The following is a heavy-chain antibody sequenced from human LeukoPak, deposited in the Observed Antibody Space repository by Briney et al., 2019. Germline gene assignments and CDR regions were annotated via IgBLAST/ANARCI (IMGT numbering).Heavy chain of an antibody. V-gene: IGHV3-7*01. CDR3: AREYYDFWSGLFGY. D-gene: IGHD3-3*01. CDR1: GFTFRTYC. J-gene: IGHJ4*02. Sequence: PGGSLRLSCAASGFTFRTYCMSWVRQAPGKGLEWVANIFQDGNDKYYVDSVKGRFTISRDNAKNSLYLQMNSLRAEDTAVYYCAREYYDFWSGLFGYWGQGTLVTVSS. CDR2: IFQDGNDK.